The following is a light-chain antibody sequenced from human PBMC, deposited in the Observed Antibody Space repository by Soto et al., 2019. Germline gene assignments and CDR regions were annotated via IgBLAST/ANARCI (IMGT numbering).Light chain of an antibody. CDR1: SGYSTYK. CDR2: VGTGGIVG. J-gene: IGLJ2*01. CDR3: GADHGSGSNFVV. V-gene: IGLV9-49*01. Sequence: QSVLTQPPSASASLGASVTLTCTLSSGYSTYKVDWYQQSPGKGPRFVMRVGTGGIVGSKGDGIPDRFSVLGSGLNRYLTIKNIQEEDESDYHCGADHGSGSNFVVFGGGTKLTVL.